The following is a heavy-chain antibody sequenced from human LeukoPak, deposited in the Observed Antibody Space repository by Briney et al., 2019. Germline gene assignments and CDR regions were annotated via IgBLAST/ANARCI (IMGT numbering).Heavy chain of an antibody. V-gene: IGHV3-30*03. CDR2: ISYDGSNK. Sequence: GRSLRLSCAASGFTFSSYGMHWVRQAPGKGLEWVAVISYDGSNKYYADSVKGRFTISRDNSKNTLYLQMNSLRAEDTAVYYCARRVEMATAPIDYWGQGTLVTVSS. CDR1: GFTFSSYG. J-gene: IGHJ4*02. D-gene: IGHD5-24*01. CDR3: ARRVEMATAPIDY.